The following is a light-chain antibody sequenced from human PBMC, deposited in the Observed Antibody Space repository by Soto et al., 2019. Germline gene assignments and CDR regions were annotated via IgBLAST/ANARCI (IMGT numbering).Light chain of an antibody. V-gene: IGKV1-5*03. CDR3: QEYNSYWT. CDR2: KAS. CDR1: QSISNW. J-gene: IGKJ1*01. Sequence: DIQMTQSPSTLSASVGDRVTITCRASQSISNWLAWYQQTPGKAPKLLIYKASSLESGVPSRFSGSGSGTEFTLTISSLQPDDFGTYYCQEYNSYWTFGQGTKVDIK.